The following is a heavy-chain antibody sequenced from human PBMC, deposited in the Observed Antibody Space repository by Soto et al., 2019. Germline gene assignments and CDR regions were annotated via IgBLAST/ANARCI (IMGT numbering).Heavy chain of an antibody. D-gene: IGHD2-8*02. J-gene: IGHJ4*02. V-gene: IGHV3-7*01. CDR1: GFTFSNFW. Sequence: GGSLRLSCATSGFTFSNFWMNWVRQGPGKGPEWVANVKQDGVEKNYVDSVKGRFTISRDNTKASLYLQMNSLRAEDTAVYYCVCGTGWLIEYWGQGSLVTVS. CDR3: VCGTGWLIEY. CDR2: VKQDGVEK.